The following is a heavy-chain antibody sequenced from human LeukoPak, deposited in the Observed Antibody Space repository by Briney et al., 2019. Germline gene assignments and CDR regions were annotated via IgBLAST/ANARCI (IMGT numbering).Heavy chain of an antibody. CDR2: INQDGSGY. D-gene: IGHD2-15*01. J-gene: IGHJ4*02. CDR3: ARGSVAAPNFDI. CDR1: GFTFSIYW. V-gene: IGHV3-7*04. Sequence: PGGSLRLSCAASGFTFSIYWMSWVRQAPGKGPEWVANINQDGSGYSYVDSVKGRFTISRDNAKDSLFLQMQSLTAEDTAVYYCARGSVAAPNFDIWGQGTLVTVSS.